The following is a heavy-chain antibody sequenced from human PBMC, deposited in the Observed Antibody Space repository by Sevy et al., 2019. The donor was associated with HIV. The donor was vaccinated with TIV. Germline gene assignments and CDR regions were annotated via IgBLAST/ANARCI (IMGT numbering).Heavy chain of an antibody. D-gene: IGHD6-19*01. CDR2: ISAYNGNT. CDR1: GYTFTSYG. Sequence: ASVKVSCKASGYTFTSYGISWVRQAPGQGLEWMGWISAYNGNTNYAQKLQGRVTMTTDTSTSTAYMELRSLRSDDTAVYYCARVKGDSSGWYEGYYYYMDVWDTGTTVTVSS. J-gene: IGHJ6*03. V-gene: IGHV1-18*04. CDR3: ARVKGDSSGWYEGYYYYMDV.